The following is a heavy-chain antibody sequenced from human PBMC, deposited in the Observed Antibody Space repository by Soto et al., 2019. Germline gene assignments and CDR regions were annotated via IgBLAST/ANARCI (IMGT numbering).Heavy chain of an antibody. CDR3: AXXFAYNSTWFAPPFDP. Sequence: SVKVSCKASGATFSNYALTWVRQAPGQGLEWVGSIIPIFGTTNYAQKFQGRVTVTADESTRTAYMKLSSLTSEDTAVYYCAXXFAYNSTWFAPPFDPWGQGTLVTVSS. J-gene: IGHJ5*02. CDR2: IIPIFGTT. V-gene: IGHV1-69*13. CDR1: GATFSNYA. D-gene: IGHD6-13*01.